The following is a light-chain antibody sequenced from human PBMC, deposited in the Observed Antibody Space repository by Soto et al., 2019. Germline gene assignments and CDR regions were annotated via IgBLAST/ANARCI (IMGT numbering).Light chain of an antibody. CDR2: DAY. CDR3: QQRHMWPIT. J-gene: IGKJ5*01. V-gene: IGKV3-11*01. Sequence: VLTQSPVTLSLSPGERATLSCRASQSFRGLLAWYQQKPGQAPRLLIYDAYNRATGIPPRFSGSGSGTDFTLTISSLEPEDSAVYYCQQRHMWPITSGQGTRLEI. CDR1: QSFRGL.